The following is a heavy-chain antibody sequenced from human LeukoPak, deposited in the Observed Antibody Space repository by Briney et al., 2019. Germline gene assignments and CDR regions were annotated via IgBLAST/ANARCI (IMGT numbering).Heavy chain of an antibody. CDR3: ARAWAADNCFDP. D-gene: IGHD6-13*01. V-gene: IGHV1-2*06. J-gene: IGHJ5*02. Sequence: ASVKVSCKASGYTFTGYYMHWVRQAPGQGLEWMGRINPNSGGTNYAQKFQGRVTMTRDTSISTAYMELSRLRSDDTAVYYCARAWAADNCFDPWGQGTLVTVSS. CDR1: GYTFTGYY. CDR2: INPNSGGT.